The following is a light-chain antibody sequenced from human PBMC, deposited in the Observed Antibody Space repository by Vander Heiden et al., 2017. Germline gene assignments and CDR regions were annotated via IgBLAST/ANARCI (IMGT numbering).Light chain of an antibody. V-gene: IGKV2-28*01. J-gene: IGKJ1*01. CDR2: LGS. CDR3: MQPLQTPRT. Sequence: HSPLFLRGTRGEWAAICCRASQSLLDRDGNNYLDWYLQKPGQSPQLLIYLGSTRASGVPERFTGSGSGTDFAMKITRVEAEDVGIYYCMQPLQTPRTFGQGTKVEI. CDR1: QSLLDRDGNNY.